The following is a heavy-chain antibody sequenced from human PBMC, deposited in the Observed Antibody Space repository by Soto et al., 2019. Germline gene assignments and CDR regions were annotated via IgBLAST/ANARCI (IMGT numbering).Heavy chain of an antibody. Sequence: ESGPTLVNPTETLTLTCSVSGFSLTDTRMGVSWIRQAPGKALEWLAHIISNDDKSYSTSLKSRLTISKDTSKSQVVLRMTNMDPVGTGRYYCARALFYSDSDGYYFEFDYWGPGTLVTVSS. V-gene: IGHV2-26*01. CDR1: GFSLTDTRMG. CDR3: ARALFYSDSDGYYFEFDY. D-gene: IGHD3-22*01. J-gene: IGHJ4*02. CDR2: IISNDDK.